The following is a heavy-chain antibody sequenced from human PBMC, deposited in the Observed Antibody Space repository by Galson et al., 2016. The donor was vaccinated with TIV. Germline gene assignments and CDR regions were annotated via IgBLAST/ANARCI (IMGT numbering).Heavy chain of an antibody. V-gene: IGHV1-69*13. CDR3: ARSRGYSYGYVDP. CDR1: GGTFNSYG. D-gene: IGHD5-18*01. J-gene: IGHJ5*02. Sequence: SVKVSCKASGGTFNSYGISWVRQAPGQGLQWMGGIIPVFRTTKYSQDFQGRVAVTADESTGTAYMELSGLRFDDTAVYFCARSRGYSYGYVDPWGQGTLVTVSA. CDR2: IIPVFRTT.